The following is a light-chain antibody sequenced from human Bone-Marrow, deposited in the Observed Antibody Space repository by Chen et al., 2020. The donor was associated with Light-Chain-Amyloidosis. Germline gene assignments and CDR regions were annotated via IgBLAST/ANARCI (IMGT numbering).Light chain of an antibody. V-gene: IGKV3-15*01. Sequence: EIVMTQSPVTLSVSPVERATLSCRASQSIGTNLAWYQQTPGQAPRLLIYDSSTRATGIAARCSGSGSGTDFTLTISSLQSEDFAVYYFQQYNNWPPWTFGQGTKVEIK. J-gene: IGKJ1*01. CDR3: QQYNNWPPWT. CDR2: DSS. CDR1: QSIGTN.